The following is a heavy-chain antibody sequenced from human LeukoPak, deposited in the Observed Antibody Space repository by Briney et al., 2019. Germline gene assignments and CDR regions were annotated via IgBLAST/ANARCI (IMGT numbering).Heavy chain of an antibody. CDR2: ISAYNGNT. J-gene: IGHJ4*02. Sequence: ASVKVSCKASGYTFTDYYIHWVRQAPGQGLEWMGWISAYNGNTNYAQMVQGRVTMTRDTSTSTAYMELRSLRSDDTAVYYCAREGELTTVTPVFDYWGQGTLVTVSS. CDR1: GYTFTDYY. D-gene: IGHD4-17*01. CDR3: AREGELTTVTPVFDY. V-gene: IGHV1-18*01.